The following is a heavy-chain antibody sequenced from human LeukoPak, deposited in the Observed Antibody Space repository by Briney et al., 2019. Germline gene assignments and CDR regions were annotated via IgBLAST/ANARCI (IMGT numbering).Heavy chain of an antibody. CDR2: IYYSGST. CDR3: ARVITGTYDAFDI. D-gene: IGHD1-20*01. CDR1: GGSISSYY. J-gene: IGHJ3*02. Sequence: SETLSLTCTVSGGSISSYYWSWIRQPPGKGLEWIGYIYYSGSTNYNPSLKSRVTISVDTSKNQLSLKLSSVTAADTAVYYCARVITGTYDAFDIWGQGTMVTVSS. V-gene: IGHV4-59*01.